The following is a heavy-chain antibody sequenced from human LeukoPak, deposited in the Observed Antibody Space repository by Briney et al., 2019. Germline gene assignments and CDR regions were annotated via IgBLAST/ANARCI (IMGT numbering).Heavy chain of an antibody. J-gene: IGHJ5*02. CDR1: GGSFSGYY. V-gene: IGHV4-34*01. D-gene: IGHD5-24*01. Sequence: SETLSLTCAVYGGSFSGYYWSWIRQPPGKGLEWIGEINHSGSTNYNPSLKSRVTISVDTSKNQFSLKLSSVTAADTAVYYCARHGGYNWFDPWGQGTLVTVSS. CDR3: ARHGGYNWFDP. CDR2: INHSGST.